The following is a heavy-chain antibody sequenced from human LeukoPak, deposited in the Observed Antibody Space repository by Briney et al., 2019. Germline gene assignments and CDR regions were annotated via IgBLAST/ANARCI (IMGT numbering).Heavy chain of an antibody. CDR3: ARDRDGSGSIDY. Sequence: GGSLRLSCAASGFTFSSYGMHWVRQAPGKGLEWVAVISYDGSNKYYADSVKGRFTISRDNSKNTLYLQMNSLRAVDTAVYYCARDRDGSGSIDYWGQGTLVTVSS. CDR2: ISYDGSNK. CDR1: GFTFSSYG. D-gene: IGHD3-22*01. V-gene: IGHV3-30*03. J-gene: IGHJ4*02.